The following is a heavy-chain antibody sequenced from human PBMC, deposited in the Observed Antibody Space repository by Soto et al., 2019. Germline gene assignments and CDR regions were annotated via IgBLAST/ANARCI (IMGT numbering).Heavy chain of an antibody. CDR1: GGSISSYY. J-gene: IGHJ6*02. CDR3: ARHKGYCISTSCYAPYYYYGIDV. Sequence: SETLSLTCTVSGGSISSYYWSWIRQPPGKGLEWIGYIYYSGSTNYNPSLKSRVTISVDTSKNQFSLKLSSVTAADTAVYYCARHKGYCISTSCYAPYYYYGIDVWGQGTTVTVSS. D-gene: IGHD2-2*01. V-gene: IGHV4-59*01. CDR2: IYYSGST.